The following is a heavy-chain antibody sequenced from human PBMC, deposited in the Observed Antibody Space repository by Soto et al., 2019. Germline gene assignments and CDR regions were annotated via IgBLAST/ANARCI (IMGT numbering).Heavy chain of an antibody. Sequence: ETLSLTCTVSGDSISGYYWNWIRQPPGRGLEWIGYIYYSGSTNYNPSLKSRVTISVDTSKNQFSLKLSSVTAADTAVYYCARSYSSGWPYYYYYGMDVWGQGTTVTVSS. J-gene: IGHJ6*02. CDR2: IYYSGST. D-gene: IGHD6-19*01. CDR3: ARSYSSGWPYYYYYGMDV. CDR1: GDSISGYY. V-gene: IGHV4-59*01.